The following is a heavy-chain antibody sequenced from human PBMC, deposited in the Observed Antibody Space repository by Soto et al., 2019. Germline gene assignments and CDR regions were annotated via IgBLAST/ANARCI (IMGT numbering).Heavy chain of an antibody. Sequence: SETLSLTCAVYGGSFSGYYWSWIRQPPGKGLEWIGEINHSGSTNYNPSLKSRVTISVDTSKNQFSLKLSSVTAADTAVYYCARGLSTRRYSSSSPFDYWGQGTLVTVSS. V-gene: IGHV4-34*01. CDR1: GGSFSGYY. D-gene: IGHD6-6*01. J-gene: IGHJ4*02. CDR2: INHSGST. CDR3: ARGLSTRRYSSSSPFDY.